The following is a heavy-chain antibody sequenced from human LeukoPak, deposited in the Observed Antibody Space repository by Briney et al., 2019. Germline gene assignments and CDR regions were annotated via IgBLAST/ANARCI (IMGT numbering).Heavy chain of an antibody. CDR3: ARELTELWPVSDY. CDR1: GYTFTSYG. Sequence: ASVKVSCKASGYTFTSYGISWVRQAPGQGLEWMGWINPNSGGTNYAQKFQGRVTMTRDTSISTAYMELSRLRSDDTAVYYCARELTELWPVSDYWGQGTLVTVSS. D-gene: IGHD5-18*01. CDR2: INPNSGGT. J-gene: IGHJ4*02. V-gene: IGHV1-2*02.